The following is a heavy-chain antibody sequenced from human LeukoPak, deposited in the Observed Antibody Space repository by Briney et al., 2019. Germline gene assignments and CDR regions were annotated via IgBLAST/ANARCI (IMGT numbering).Heavy chain of an antibody. J-gene: IGHJ5*02. CDR1: GFTFSSYC. CDR3: ARSDTGLEWGRNWFDP. V-gene: IGHV3-7*01. D-gene: IGHD3-3*01. Sequence: GGSLRLSCAASGFTFSSYCMSWVRQAPGKGLEWVANIKQDGSEKYYVDSVKGRFTISRDNAKNSLYLQMNSLRAEDTAVYYCARSDTGLEWGRNWFDPWGQGTLVTVSS. CDR2: IKQDGSEK.